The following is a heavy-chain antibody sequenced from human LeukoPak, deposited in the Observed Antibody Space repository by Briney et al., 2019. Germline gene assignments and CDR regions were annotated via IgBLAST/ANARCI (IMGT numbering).Heavy chain of an antibody. CDR3: ARGDRPREIPPLIRKKNAFDI. CDR1: GGSFSGYY. J-gene: IGHJ3*02. V-gene: IGHV4-34*01. D-gene: IGHD2-8*01. Sequence: SETLSLTCAVYGGSFSGYYWNWIRQPPGKGLEWIGDINHSGSTNYNPSLKSRVTISIDTSKNQFSLKLSSVTAADTAVYYCARGDRPREIPPLIRKKNAFDIWGQGTMVTVSS. CDR2: INHSGST.